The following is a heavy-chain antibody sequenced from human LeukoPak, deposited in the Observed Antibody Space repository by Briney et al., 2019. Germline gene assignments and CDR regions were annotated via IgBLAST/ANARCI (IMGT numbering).Heavy chain of an antibody. D-gene: IGHD6-6*01. Sequence: PGGSLRLSCAASGFTFSSYAMSWVRQAPGKGLEWVSTISANGGSTYYADSVKGRFTISRDNSKNTLYLQMNSLRAEDTAVYYCAKGPLQLVPGYWGQGTLVTVSS. V-gene: IGHV3-23*01. CDR3: AKGPLQLVPGY. CDR1: GFTFSSYA. CDR2: ISANGGST. J-gene: IGHJ4*02.